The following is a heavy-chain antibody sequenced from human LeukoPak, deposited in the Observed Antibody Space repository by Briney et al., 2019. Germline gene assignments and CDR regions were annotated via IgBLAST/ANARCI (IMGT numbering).Heavy chain of an antibody. CDR2: IKQDGSVK. CDR1: GFTFSTYW. CDR3: ARDPESSAFDL. Sequence: GGSLRLSCVASGFTFSTYWMSWVRQTPVKGLEFVANIKQDGSVKNYMDSLKGRSTISRDNAGESLYLEINSLRADDTAVYYCARDPESSAFDLWGQGALVTVSS. V-gene: IGHV3-7*01. J-gene: IGHJ4*02.